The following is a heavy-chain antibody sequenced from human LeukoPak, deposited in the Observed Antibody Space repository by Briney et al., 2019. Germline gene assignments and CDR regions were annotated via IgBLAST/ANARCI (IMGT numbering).Heavy chain of an antibody. J-gene: IGHJ3*02. CDR3: ARALPGRYYDSSGSAFDI. D-gene: IGHD3-22*01. CDR2: ISSSGTTI. Sequence: PGGSLRLSCAASGFTFSSYEMNWVLQAPGKGLEWGSYISSSGTTIYYADSVKGRFTISRDNAKNSLYLQMNSLRAEDTAVYYCARALPGRYYDSSGSAFDIWGQGTMVTVSS. V-gene: IGHV3-48*03. CDR1: GFTFSSYE.